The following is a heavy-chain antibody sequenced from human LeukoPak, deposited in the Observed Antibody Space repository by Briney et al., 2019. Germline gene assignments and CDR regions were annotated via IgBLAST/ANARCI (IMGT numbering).Heavy chain of an antibody. CDR2: IYTSGST. CDR1: GGSISSGSYY. CDR3: GRGGVGASNC. J-gene: IGHJ4*02. V-gene: IGHV4-61*02. Sequence: PSETLSLTCTVSGGSISSGSYYWSWIRQPAGKGLEWIGRIYTSGSTNYNPSLKSRVTISVDTSKNQFSLKLSSVTAADTAVYYCGRGGVGASNCWGQGTLVTVSS. D-gene: IGHD1-26*01.